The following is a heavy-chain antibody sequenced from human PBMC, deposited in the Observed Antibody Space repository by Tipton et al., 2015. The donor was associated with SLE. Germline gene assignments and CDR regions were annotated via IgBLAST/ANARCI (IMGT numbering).Heavy chain of an antibody. D-gene: IGHD3-10*01. J-gene: IGHJ4*02. V-gene: IGHV4-38-2*01. CDR3: AILRSDYYGSGSLFDY. Sequence: TLSLTCAVSGYSISSGYYWGWIRQPPGKGLEWIGSIYHSGSTYYNPSLKSRVTISVDTSKNQFSLKLSSVTAADTAVYYCAILRSDYYGSGSLFDYWGQGTLVTVSS. CDR1: GYSISSGYY. CDR2: IYHSGST.